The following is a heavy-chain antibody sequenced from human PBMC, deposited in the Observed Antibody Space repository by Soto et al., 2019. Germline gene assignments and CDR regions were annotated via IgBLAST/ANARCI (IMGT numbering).Heavy chain of an antibody. V-gene: IGHV3-30-3*01. CDR1: GFIFSSYS. Sequence: QVQLVESGGGVVQPGRSLRLSCAASGFIFSSYSMNWVRQAPGKGLEWVAMISNDGSNKDYVDSVKGRFTISRDNSNNTLSLQMNSLRAEDTAVYYCARDQFLDAFDIWGQGTMVTVSS. J-gene: IGHJ3*02. D-gene: IGHD2-21*01. CDR2: ISNDGSNK. CDR3: ARDQFLDAFDI.